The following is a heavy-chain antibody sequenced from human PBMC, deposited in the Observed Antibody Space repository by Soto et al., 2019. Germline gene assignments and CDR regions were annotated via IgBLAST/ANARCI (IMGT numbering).Heavy chain of an antibody. J-gene: IGHJ5*02. CDR1: GGSISSSRSY. V-gene: IGHV4-39*01. CDR3: ARQPKTADIDLWFDP. D-gene: IGHD2-15*01. Sequence: QLQLQESGPGLVKASETLSLTCNVSGGSISSSRSYWAWIRQPPGKGLEWIANIFYSGSTYYNPSLASRVPVSVDTSKNQFSLKLSSVTAADTAVYYCARQPKTADIDLWFDPWGQGTLVTVSS. CDR2: IFYSGST.